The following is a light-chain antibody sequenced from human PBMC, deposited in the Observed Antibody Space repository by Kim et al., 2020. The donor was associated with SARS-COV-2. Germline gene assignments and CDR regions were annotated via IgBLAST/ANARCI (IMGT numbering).Light chain of an antibody. J-gene: IGKJ1*01. CDR1: QGVGGSY. CDR3: QRYVSSPRT. V-gene: IGKV3-20*01. Sequence: SPGESATLSWRASQGVGGSYLSWNQQTPGQAPRLLNYGSSSRATGIPNRFSGRGSGTDFTLTISRRGPEDFALYYCQRYVSSPRTFGEGTKVDIK. CDR2: GSS.